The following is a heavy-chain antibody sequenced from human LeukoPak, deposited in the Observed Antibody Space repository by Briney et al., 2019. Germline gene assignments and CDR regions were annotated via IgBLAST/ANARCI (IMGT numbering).Heavy chain of an antibody. CDR2: IYYSGST. Sequence: PSETLSLTCTVSGGSISSYYWSWIRQPPGKGLEWIGYIYYSGSTNYNPSLKSRVTISVDTSKNQFSLKLSSVTAADTAAYYCARDPNPSGWYSGAFDIWGQGTMVTVSS. CDR1: GGSISSYY. J-gene: IGHJ3*02. V-gene: IGHV4-59*01. CDR3: ARDPNPSGWYSGAFDI. D-gene: IGHD6-19*01.